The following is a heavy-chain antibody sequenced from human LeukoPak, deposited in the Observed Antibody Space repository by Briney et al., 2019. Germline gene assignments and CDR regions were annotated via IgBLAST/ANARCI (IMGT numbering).Heavy chain of an antibody. D-gene: IGHD2-15*01. J-gene: IGHJ4*02. CDR2: ISGSGGST. CDR3: AKDSIRNVVVVAAAFDY. Sequence: PGGSLRPSCAASGFTFSSYAMSWVRQAPGKGLEWVSAISGSGGSTYYADSVKGRFTISRDNSKNTLYLQMNSLRAEDTAVYYCAKDSIRNVVVVAAAFDYWGQGTLVTVSS. V-gene: IGHV3-23*01. CDR1: GFTFSSYA.